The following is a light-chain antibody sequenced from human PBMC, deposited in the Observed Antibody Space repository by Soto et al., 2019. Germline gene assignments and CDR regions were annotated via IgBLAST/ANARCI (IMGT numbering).Light chain of an antibody. CDR2: DIN. J-gene: IGLJ1*01. V-gene: IGLV2-14*01. Sequence: QSALTQPASVSGSPGQSITISCTGTSSDVGGYKYVSWYQQHPGKAPNLMIYDINNRPSGVSNRFSGSKSGNTASLTISGLQAEYEADYYCSSYTSSSTYVFGSGTKLTVL. CDR3: SSYTSSSTYV. CDR1: SSDVGGYKY.